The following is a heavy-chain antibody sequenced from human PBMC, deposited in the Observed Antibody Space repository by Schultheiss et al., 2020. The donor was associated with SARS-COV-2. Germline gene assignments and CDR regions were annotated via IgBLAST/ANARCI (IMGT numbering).Heavy chain of an antibody. J-gene: IGHJ6*02. Sequence: SETLSLTCAVSGDSISSGGYYRSWIRQHPGKGLEWIGYIYYSGSTYYNPSLKSRVTISVDRSKNQFSLKLSSVTAADTAVYYCARYSSGWSEYGMDVWGQGTTVTV. V-gene: IGHV4-30-4*07. D-gene: IGHD6-19*01. CDR1: GDSISSGGYY. CDR3: ARYSSGWSEYGMDV. CDR2: IYYSGST.